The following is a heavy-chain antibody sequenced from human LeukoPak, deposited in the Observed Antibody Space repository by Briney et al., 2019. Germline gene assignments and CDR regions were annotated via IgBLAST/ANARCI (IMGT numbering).Heavy chain of an antibody. D-gene: IGHD3-16*01. Sequence: GGSLRLSCVASGFIFTDHWMSWVRQAPGKGLDWVANIKEDGSAKFYADSVRGRFTISRDNAKNSVYLEMNNLRVEDTAVYYCAGAVDVADYWGRGTLVTVSS. V-gene: IGHV3-7*01. J-gene: IGHJ4*02. CDR1: GFIFTDHW. CDR3: AGAVDVADY. CDR2: IKEDGSAK.